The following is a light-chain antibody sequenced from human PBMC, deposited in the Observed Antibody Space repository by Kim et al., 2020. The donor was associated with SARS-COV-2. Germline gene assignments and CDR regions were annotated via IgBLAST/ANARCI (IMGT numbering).Light chain of an antibody. Sequence: EIVLTQSPGTLSLSPGERATLSCRASQTVSSIFLSWYQHKPGQAPRLLIYGASSRATGIPDRFSGSGSGTDFTLTISRLEPEDFAVYYCQQYGSSPTFGQGTKVDIK. CDR3: QQYGSSPT. CDR1: QTVSSIF. J-gene: IGKJ1*01. CDR2: GAS. V-gene: IGKV3-20*01.